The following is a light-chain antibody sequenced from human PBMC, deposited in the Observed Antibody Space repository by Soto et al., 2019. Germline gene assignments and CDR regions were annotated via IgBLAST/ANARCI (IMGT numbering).Light chain of an antibody. CDR2: DND. CDR3: ATWDRSLSVGV. J-gene: IGLJ2*01. Sequence: QSVLTQPPSVSAAPGQKVTISCSGSSSNIGNNYVFWNQQLPGTAPKLLIYDNDKRPSGIPDRFSGSKSGTSATLGITGLQTGDEADYYCATWDRSLSVGVFGGGTKLTVL. V-gene: IGLV1-51*01. CDR1: SSNIGNNY.